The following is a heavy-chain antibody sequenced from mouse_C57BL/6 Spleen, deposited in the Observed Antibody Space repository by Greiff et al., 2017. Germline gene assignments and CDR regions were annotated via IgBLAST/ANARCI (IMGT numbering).Heavy chain of an antibody. J-gene: IGHJ3*01. V-gene: IGHV1-80*01. CDR1: GYAFSSYW. D-gene: IGHD1-1*01. CDR3: ARSWQGFDDGSSYGFAY. Sequence: QVQLQQSGAELVKPGASVKLSCKASGYAFSSYWMNWVKQRPGKGLEWIGQIYPGDGDTNYNGKFKGKATLTADKSSSTAYMQLSSLTSEDAAVYFCARSWQGFDDGSSYGFAYWGQGTLVTVSA. CDR2: IYPGDGDT.